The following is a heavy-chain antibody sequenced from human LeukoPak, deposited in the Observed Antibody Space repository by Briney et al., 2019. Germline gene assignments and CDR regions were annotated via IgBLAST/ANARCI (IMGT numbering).Heavy chain of an antibody. J-gene: IGHJ3*02. CDR1: GGTFSSYA. CDR3: AREATTGYAFDI. V-gene: IGHV1-69*05. Sequence: ASVKVSFKASGGTFSSYAISWVRQAPGQGLEWMGGIIPIFGTANYAQKFQGRVTITTDESTSTAYMELSSLRSEDTAVYYCAREATTGYAFDIWGQGTMVTVSS. D-gene: IGHD1-26*01. CDR2: IIPIFGTA.